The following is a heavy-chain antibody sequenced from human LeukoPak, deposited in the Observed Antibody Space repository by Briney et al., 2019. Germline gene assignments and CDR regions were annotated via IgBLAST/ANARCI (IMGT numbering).Heavy chain of an antibody. CDR1: GYTFTSYD. CDR3: ASNVAVAGAFDI. Sequence: ASVKVSCKDSGYTFTSYDINWVRQATGQGLEWMGWMNPNSGNTGYAQKFQGRVTMTRNTSISTAYMELSSLRSEDTAVYYCASNVAVAGAFDIWGQGTMVTVSS. J-gene: IGHJ3*02. V-gene: IGHV1-8*01. CDR2: MNPNSGNT. D-gene: IGHD6-19*01.